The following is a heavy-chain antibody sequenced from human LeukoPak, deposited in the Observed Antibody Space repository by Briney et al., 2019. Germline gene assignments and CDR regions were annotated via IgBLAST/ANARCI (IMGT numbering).Heavy chain of an antibody. CDR2: INTNTGNP. J-gene: IGHJ5*02. CDR1: GYTFTSYA. D-gene: IGHD2-15*01. V-gene: IGHV7-4-1*02. Sequence: ASVKVSCKASGYTFTSYAMNWVRQAPGQGLEWMGWINTNTGNPTYAQGFTGRFVFSLDTSVSTAYLQISSLKAEDTAVYYCARESRCSGGSCYWFDPWGQGTLVTVSS. CDR3: ARESRCSGGSCYWFDP.